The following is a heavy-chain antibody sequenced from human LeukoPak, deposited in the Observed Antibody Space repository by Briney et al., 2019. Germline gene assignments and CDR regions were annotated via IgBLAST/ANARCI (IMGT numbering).Heavy chain of an antibody. CDR2: TSYDGSNK. CDR3: ARVDSSDWNAYFYYLDV. Sequence: PGGSLSHSCAASGFTLSNYALHWVRQAPGKGLDWVALTSYDGSNKYYADSVKGRFTISRDNSKNTLYLQMNSLRAEDTAVYYCARVDSSDWNAYFYYLDVWGKGTTVTVSS. D-gene: IGHD6-19*01. J-gene: IGHJ6*03. V-gene: IGHV3-30*04. CDR1: GFTLSNYA.